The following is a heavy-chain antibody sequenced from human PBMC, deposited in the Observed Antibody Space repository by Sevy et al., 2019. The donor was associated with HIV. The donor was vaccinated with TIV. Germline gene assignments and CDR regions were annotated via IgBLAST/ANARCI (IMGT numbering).Heavy chain of an antibody. CDR2: ISSSSSYI. Sequence: GGSLRLSCAASGFTFSSYSMNWVRQAPGKGLEWVSSISSSSSYIYYADSVKGRFTISRDNAKNSLYLQMNSLRAEDTALYYCARDPYVSAAAGRGAFDIWGQGTMVTVSS. D-gene: IGHD6-13*01. V-gene: IGHV3-21*01. CDR3: ARDPYVSAAAGRGAFDI. J-gene: IGHJ3*02. CDR1: GFTFSSYS.